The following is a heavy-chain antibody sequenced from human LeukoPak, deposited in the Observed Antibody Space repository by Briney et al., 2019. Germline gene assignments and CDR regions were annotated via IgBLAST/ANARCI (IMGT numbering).Heavy chain of an antibody. CDR3: AKDTYDSSGYYYDPYFDY. CDR1: GFTFSSYA. V-gene: IGHV3-23*01. J-gene: IGHJ4*02. CDR2: ISGSGGST. D-gene: IGHD3-22*01. Sequence: GGSLRLSCAASGFTFSSYAMSWVRQAPGKGLEWVSAISGSGGSTYYADSVKGRFTISRDNSKNTLYLQMNSLRAEDTAVYYCAKDTYDSSGYYYDPYFDYWGQGTLVTVSS.